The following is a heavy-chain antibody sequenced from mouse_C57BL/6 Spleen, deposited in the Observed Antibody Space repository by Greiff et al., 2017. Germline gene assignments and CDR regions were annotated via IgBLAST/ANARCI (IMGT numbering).Heavy chain of an antibody. J-gene: IGHJ1*03. CDR2: IWSGGST. D-gene: IGHD1-1*01. CDR3: ASFYYYGWYFDV. CDR1: GFSLTSYG. Sequence: VQLQQSGPGLVQPSQSLSITCTVSGFSLTSYGVHLVRPSPGKGLEWLGVIWSGGSTDYNAAFISRLSISKDNSKSQVFFKMNSLQADDTAIYYCASFYYYGWYFDVWGTGTTVTVSS. V-gene: IGHV2-2*01.